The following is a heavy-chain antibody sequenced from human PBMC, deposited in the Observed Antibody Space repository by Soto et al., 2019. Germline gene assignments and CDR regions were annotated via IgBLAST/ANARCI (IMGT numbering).Heavy chain of an antibody. D-gene: IGHD6-13*01. V-gene: IGHV1-2*04. J-gene: IGHJ4*02. CDR2: INPDTGGT. CDR1: GYTFTAYY. Sequence: QVRLLQSGAEVKESGASVKVSCEASGYTFTAYYIHWVRQAPGQGLEWMGWINPDTGGTDYAQKFRGWVTMPRDTSITTAFMELASLKIDDTAVYYCARAIARDGSSWYRGGYDSWGQGTLVTVSS. CDR3: ARAIARDGSSWYRGGYDS.